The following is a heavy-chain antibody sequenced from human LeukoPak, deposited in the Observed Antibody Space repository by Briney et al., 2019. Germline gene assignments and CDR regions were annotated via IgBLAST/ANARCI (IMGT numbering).Heavy chain of an antibody. CDR1: GFTFSSYG. J-gene: IGHJ4*02. Sequence: GRSLRLSCAASGFTFSSYGMHWVRQAPGKGLEWVAVIWYDRSNKYYADSVKGRFTISGDNSKNTLYLQMNSLRVEDTAVYYCAKTDGYTSGWSGIDYWGQGTLVTVSS. D-gene: IGHD6-19*01. CDR3: AKTDGYTSGWSGIDY. CDR2: IWYDRSNK. V-gene: IGHV3-33*06.